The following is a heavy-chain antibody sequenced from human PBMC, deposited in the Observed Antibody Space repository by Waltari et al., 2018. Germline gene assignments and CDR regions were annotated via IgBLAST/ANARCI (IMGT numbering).Heavy chain of an antibody. D-gene: IGHD3-22*01. CDR2: IWYDGSNK. J-gene: IGHJ2*01. CDR1: GFTFSSYG. Sequence: QVQLVESGGGVVQPGRSLRLACAASGFTFSSYGMHWVRQAPGKGLEWVAVIWYDGSNKYYADSVKGRFTISRDNSKNTLYLQMNSLRAEDTAMYYCARSELRYYGGNGYFDLWGRGTLVTVSS. V-gene: IGHV3-33*08. CDR3: ARSELRYYGGNGYFDL.